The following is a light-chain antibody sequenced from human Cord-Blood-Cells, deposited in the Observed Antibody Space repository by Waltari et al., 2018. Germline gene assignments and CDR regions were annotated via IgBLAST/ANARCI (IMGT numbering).Light chain of an antibody. Sequence: DIVMTQSPDSLAVSLGERAPITCNSSQSVLYSSNNKNYLAWYQQKPGQPPKLLIYWASTRESGVPDRFSGSGSGTDFTLTISSLQAEDVAVYYCQQYYSTPYTFGQGTKLEIK. J-gene: IGKJ2*01. V-gene: IGKV4-1*01. CDR2: WAS. CDR1: QSVLYSSNNKNY. CDR3: QQYYSTPYT.